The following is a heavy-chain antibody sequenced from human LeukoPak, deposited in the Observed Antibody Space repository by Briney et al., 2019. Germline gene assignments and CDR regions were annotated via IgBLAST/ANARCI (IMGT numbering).Heavy chain of an antibody. J-gene: IGHJ5*02. CDR1: GFNFSSYA. D-gene: IGHD2-2*01. CDR2: ISGSGGST. V-gene: IGHV3-23*01. CDR3: AKDYFVSVSRRGNWFAP. Sequence: PGGSLRHSCAASGFNFSSYAMSWVRQAPGKGLEWVSGISGSGGSTDYADSVKGRFTISRDNSKNTLHLQMNSLRVEDTAVYYCAKDYFVSVSRRGNWFAPWGQGTLVTVSS.